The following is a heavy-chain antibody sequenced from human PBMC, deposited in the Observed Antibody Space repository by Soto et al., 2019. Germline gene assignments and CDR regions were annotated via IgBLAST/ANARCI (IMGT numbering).Heavy chain of an antibody. Sequence: QMRLQESGSGLVKPSQTLSLTCAVSGGSISSGGYAWNWIRQPPGKGLEWIGYIYHSGYTSYTPSLKTRVTISVDQSQNQFSLTLSFLTAADTAVYYCARDSLTGNDFDPRGQGTLVTVSS. D-gene: IGHD1-1*01. J-gene: IGHJ5*02. V-gene: IGHV4-30-2*01. CDR3: ARDSLTGNDFDP. CDR2: IYHSGYT. CDR1: GGSISSGGYA.